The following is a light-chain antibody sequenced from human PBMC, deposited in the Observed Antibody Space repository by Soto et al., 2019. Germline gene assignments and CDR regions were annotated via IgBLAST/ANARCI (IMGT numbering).Light chain of an antibody. Sequence: DIQLTQSPSFLSASLGDRVTITCRASQGISSYLAWYQQKPGKAPKLLIYAASSLESGVPSRFSGSGSGTEFTLTISSLQPDDFATYYCQQYNSYSTFGQGTKV. V-gene: IGKV1-9*01. CDR3: QQYNSYST. CDR2: AAS. CDR1: QGISSY. J-gene: IGKJ1*01.